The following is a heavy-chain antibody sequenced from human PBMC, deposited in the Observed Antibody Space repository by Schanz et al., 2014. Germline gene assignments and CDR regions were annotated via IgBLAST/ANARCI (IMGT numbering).Heavy chain of an antibody. D-gene: IGHD2-8*02. J-gene: IGHJ4*02. CDR3: AKSLESCPGGRCSRGYFDY. V-gene: IGHV3-64*04. Sequence: VQLVESGGGLVQPGGSLRLSCAASGFTFSTFAMHWVRQAPGKGLEYISAISNNGDSTYYADSVKGRFTISRDNSKNTLYLQMNSLRAEDTAVYYCAKSLESCPGGRCSRGYFDYWGQGTLVTVSS. CDR1: GFTFSTFA. CDR2: ISNNGDST.